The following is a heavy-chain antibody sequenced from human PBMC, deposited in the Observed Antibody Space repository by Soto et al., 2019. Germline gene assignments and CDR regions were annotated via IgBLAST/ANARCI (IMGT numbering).Heavy chain of an antibody. Sequence: GASVKVSCKASGYTFTGYYIHWVRQAPGQGLEWMGGINPNSGDTNYAQKFQGWATMTRDTSISTAYMELSRLRSDDTAVYYFAAARTYYDYIWGSLGSAFDIWGQGTMVTVSS. CDR3: AAARTYYDYIWGSLGSAFDI. J-gene: IGHJ3*02. V-gene: IGHV1-2*04. D-gene: IGHD3-16*01. CDR1: GYTFTGYY. CDR2: INPNSGDT.